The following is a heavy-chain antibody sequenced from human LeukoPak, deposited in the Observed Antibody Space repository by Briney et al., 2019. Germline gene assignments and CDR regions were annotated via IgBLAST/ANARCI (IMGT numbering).Heavy chain of an antibody. J-gene: IGHJ2*01. CDR1: GFTFSSYA. V-gene: IGHV3-30-3*02. CDR2: ISYDGSNK. Sequence: GGSLRLSCAASGFTFSSYAMHWVRQAPGKGLEWVAVISYDGSNKYYADSVKGRFTISRDNSKNTLYLQMNSLRAEDTAVYYCAKTEAYWYFDLWGRGTLVTVSS. CDR3: AKTEAYWYFDL.